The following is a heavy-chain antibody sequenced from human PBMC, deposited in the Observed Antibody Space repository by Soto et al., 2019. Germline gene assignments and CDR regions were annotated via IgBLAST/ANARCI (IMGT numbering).Heavy chain of an antibody. Sequence: QVQLQQWGAGLLKPSETLSLTCAVYGGSFSGYYWSWIRQPPGKGLEWIGEINHSGSPNYNPSLKSRVTIAGDTYNNQFSLKLRSVTAADTAVYYCARAVWRSYGDYGPSFGFDLWGRGNPVTVSS. CDR1: GGSFSGYY. J-gene: IGHJ2*01. CDR3: ARAVWRSYGDYGPSFGFDL. CDR2: INHSGSP. V-gene: IGHV4-34*01. D-gene: IGHD4-17*01.